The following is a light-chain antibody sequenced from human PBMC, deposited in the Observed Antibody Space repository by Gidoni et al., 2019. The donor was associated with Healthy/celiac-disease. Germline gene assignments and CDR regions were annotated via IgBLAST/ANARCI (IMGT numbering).Light chain of an antibody. CDR2: GAS. CDR1: QSVSSY. V-gene: IGKV3-15*01. CDR3: QQYNNWPPLT. J-gene: IGKJ4*01. Sequence: LVMTHSPATLSVSPGERATLSCRASQSVSSYLAWYHQKPGQAPRLLIYGASTRATGIPARFSGSGSGTEFTLTISSLQSEDFAVYYCQQYNNWPPLTFGGGTKVEIK.